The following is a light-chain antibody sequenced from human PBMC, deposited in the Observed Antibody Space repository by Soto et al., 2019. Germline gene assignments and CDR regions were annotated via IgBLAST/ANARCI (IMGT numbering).Light chain of an antibody. CDR2: ASS. CDR1: QDIGDD. J-gene: IGKJ3*01. CDR3: LQHNSLPFT. Sequence: DIQMTQSPSSLSASVGDRVTITCRASQDIGDDLDWFQQKPGKAPTRLIYASSGLQSGAPARFSGSGSGTEFALTISILYPEDFATYYCLQHNSLPFTFGPGTKVDVK. V-gene: IGKV1-17*01.